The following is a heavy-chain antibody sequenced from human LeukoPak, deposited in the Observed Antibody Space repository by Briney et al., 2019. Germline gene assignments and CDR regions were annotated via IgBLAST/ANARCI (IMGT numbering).Heavy chain of an antibody. CDR1: GFTVSSNY. CDR3: AKHRDSSGWYWFDY. CDR2: IYSGGST. Sequence: GGSLRLSCAASGFTVSSNYMSWVRQAPGKGLEWVSVIYSGGSTYYADSVKGRFTISRDNSKNTLYLQMNSLRAEDTAVYYCAKHRDSSGWYWFDYWGQGTLVTVSS. V-gene: IGHV3-66*04. J-gene: IGHJ5*01. D-gene: IGHD6-19*01.